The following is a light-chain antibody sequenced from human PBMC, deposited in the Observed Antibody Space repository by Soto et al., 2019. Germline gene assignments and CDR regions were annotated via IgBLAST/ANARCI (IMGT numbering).Light chain of an antibody. V-gene: IGLV2-11*01. J-gene: IGLJ1*01. CDR1: SRDIEAYDY. Sequence: QSVLTQPRSVSWSPGQSVAISCTGTSRDIEAYDYVSWYQQHPGKAPKLIISEVNKRPSGVSYRFSGSKSGNTASLTISGLQGEDEADYYCCSFAGSDYVFGTGTKVTV. CDR2: EVN. CDR3: CSFAGSDYV.